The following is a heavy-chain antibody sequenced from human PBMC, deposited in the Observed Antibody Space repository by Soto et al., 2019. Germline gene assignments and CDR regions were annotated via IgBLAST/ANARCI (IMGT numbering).Heavy chain of an antibody. D-gene: IGHD5-12*01. V-gene: IGHV4-34*01. Sequence: SETLSLTCSVSTGSISSVSYYWSWIRQAPGKGLEWICEINHSGSTNYNPSLKSRVTISVGTSKQQFSLNLSSVTAADTAVYYCASQTRWLDIDYSRQGTLVTVSS. CDR1: TGSISSVSYY. J-gene: IGHJ4*02. CDR3: ASQTRWLDIDY. CDR2: INHSGST.